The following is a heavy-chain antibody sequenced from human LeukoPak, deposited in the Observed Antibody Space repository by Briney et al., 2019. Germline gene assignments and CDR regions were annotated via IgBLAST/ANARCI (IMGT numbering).Heavy chain of an antibody. D-gene: IGHD7-27*01. CDR2: IYYSGST. CDR3: AALFSFKTGDFDY. J-gene: IGHJ4*02. Sequence: SETLSLTCTVSGGSISSSSYYWGWIRQPPGKGLEWIGSIYYSGSTYYNPSLKSRVTISVDTSKNQFSLKLSSVTAADTAVYYCAALFSFKTGDFDYWGQGTLVTVSS. V-gene: IGHV4-39*07. CDR1: GGSISSSSYY.